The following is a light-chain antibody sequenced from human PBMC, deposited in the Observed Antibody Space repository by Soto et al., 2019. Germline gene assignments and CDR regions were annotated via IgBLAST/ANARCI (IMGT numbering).Light chain of an antibody. J-gene: IGKJ1*01. Sequence: ELLFTQSPGTLSLSRFKTATLSFRASQSVSNNYLAWYQQKPGQAPRLLIYGASNRATGIPDRFSGSGSGTDFTLTISRLEPEDFAVYYCQQYGSSGTFGQGTKVDIK. CDR2: GAS. CDR3: QQYGSSGT. CDR1: QSVSNNY. V-gene: IGKV3-20*01.